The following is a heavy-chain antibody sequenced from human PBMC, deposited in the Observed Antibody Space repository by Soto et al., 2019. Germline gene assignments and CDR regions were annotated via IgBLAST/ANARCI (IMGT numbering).Heavy chain of an antibody. D-gene: IGHD2-15*01. CDR2: ISYDGSNK. CDR3: AKGLVGYCSGGSCYFSHYFDY. CDR1: GFTFSSYG. V-gene: IGHV3-30*18. J-gene: IGHJ4*02. Sequence: PGGSLRLSCAASGFTFSSYGMHWVRQAPGKGLEWVAVISYDGSNKYYADSVKGRFTISRDNSKNTLYLQMNSLRAEDTAVYYCAKGLVGYCSGGSCYFSHYFDYWGQGTLVTVSS.